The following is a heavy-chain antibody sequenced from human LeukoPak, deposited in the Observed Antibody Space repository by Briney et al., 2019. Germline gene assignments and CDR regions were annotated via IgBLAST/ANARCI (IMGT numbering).Heavy chain of an antibody. Sequence: SETLSLTCAVSGGSISSSNWWSWVRQPPGKGLEWIGEIYHSGSTNYNPSLKSRVTISVDTSKNQFSLKLSSVTAADTAVYYCARGQYSGSYPYYYGMDVWGQGTTVTVSS. CDR3: ARGQYSGSYPYYYGMDV. J-gene: IGHJ6*02. V-gene: IGHV4-4*02. CDR1: GGSISSSNW. CDR2: IYHSGST. D-gene: IGHD1-26*01.